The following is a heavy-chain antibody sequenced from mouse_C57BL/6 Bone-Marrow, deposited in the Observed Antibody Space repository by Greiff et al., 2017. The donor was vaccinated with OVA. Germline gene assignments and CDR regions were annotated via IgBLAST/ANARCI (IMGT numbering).Heavy chain of an antibody. CDR3: ARNYYYGSSYLRY. Sequence: QVQLKQSGAELARPGASVKLSCKASGYTFTSYGISWVKQRTGQGLEWIGEIYPRSGSTYYNEKFKGKATLTADKSSSTAYMELRSLTSEDSAVYFCARNYYYGSSYLRYWGQGTSVTVSS. J-gene: IGHJ4*01. CDR2: IYPRSGST. CDR1: GYTFTSYG. V-gene: IGHV1-81*01. D-gene: IGHD1-1*01.